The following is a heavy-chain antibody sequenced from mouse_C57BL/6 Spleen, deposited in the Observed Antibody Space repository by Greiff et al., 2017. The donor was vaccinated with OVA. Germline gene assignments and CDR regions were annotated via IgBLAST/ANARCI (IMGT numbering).Heavy chain of an antibody. D-gene: IGHD1-1*01. V-gene: IGHV1-50*01. CDR1: GYTFTSYW. CDR2: IDPSDSYT. Sequence: VQLQQPGAELVKPGASVKLSCKASGYTFTSYWMQWVKQRPGQGLEWIGEIDPSDSYTNYNQKFKGKATLTVDTSSSTAYMQLSSLTSEDSAVYYCASLEITTVVAGGALDYWGQGTSVTVSS. CDR3: ASLEITTVVAGGALDY. J-gene: IGHJ4*01.